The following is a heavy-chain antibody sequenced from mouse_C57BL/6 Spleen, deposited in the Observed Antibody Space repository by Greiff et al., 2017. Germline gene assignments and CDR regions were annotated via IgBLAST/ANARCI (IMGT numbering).Heavy chain of an antibody. D-gene: IGHD2-5*01. V-gene: IGHV1-64*01. J-gene: IGHJ1*03. CDR2: IHPNSGST. Sequence: QVQLQQPGAELVKPGASVKLSCKASGYTFTSYWLHWVKQRPGQGLEWIGMIHPNSGSTNYNEKFKSKATLTVDKSSSTAYMQLSSLTSEDSAVYYCARDSNYWYCDVWGTGTTVTVSS. CDR1: GYTFTSYW. CDR3: ARDSNYWYCDV.